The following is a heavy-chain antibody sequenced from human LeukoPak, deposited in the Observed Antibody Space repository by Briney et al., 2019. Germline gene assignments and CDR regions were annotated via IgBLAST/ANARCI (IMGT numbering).Heavy chain of an antibody. J-gene: IGHJ4*02. CDR2: ISAYNGNT. CDR3: ARADYYDSSGYYHTDY. D-gene: IGHD3-22*01. Sequence: ASVKVSCKASGFTFTSSGFRWVRQAPGQGLEWMGWISAYNGNTNYAQKLQGRVTMTTDTSTSTAYMELRRLTSDDTAVYYCARADYYDSSGYYHTDYWGQGTLVTVSS. CDR1: GFTFTSSG. V-gene: IGHV1-18*01.